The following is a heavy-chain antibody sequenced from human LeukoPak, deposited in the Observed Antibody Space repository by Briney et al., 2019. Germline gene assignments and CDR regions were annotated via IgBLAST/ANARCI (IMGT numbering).Heavy chain of an antibody. CDR1: GGTFSNHA. J-gene: IGHJ5*02. Sequence: ASVKVSCKASGGTFSNHAITWVRQAPGQGFEWMGGITPTFGTTDYAQKFQGRVTITADESTSTAYMELSSLRSEDTAVYYCARDGDFNWFDPWGQGTLVTASS. CDR3: ARDGDFNWFDP. CDR2: ITPTFGTT. V-gene: IGHV1-69*13. D-gene: IGHD2-21*01.